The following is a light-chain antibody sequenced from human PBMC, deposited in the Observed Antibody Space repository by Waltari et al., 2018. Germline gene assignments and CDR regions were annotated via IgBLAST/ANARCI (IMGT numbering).Light chain of an antibody. J-gene: IGLJ2*01. Sequence: QSALTQPASVSGSPGQSVTIFCAGTSNDVGGYNSVSWYQEYPGQAPRVIIYGVSDRPSGVSDRFSGSKSGNTASLTIPGLQAEDEADYYCSSQSSNDVVLFGGGTKLTVL. CDR1: SNDVGGYNS. CDR3: SSQSSNDVVL. CDR2: GVS. V-gene: IGLV2-14*01.